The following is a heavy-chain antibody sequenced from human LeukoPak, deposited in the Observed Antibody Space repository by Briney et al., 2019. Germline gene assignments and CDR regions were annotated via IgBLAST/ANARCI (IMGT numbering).Heavy chain of an antibody. J-gene: IGHJ4*02. CDR3: ARLRFGGVIGY. CDR1: GPTFSNLK. Sequence: GGSLRLSCAVSGPTFSNLKMNWVRQAPGKGLEWVSYISAGGRTTFYADSVTGRFTISRDNAKNSLYLQMSSLRVEDTAVYYCARLRFGGVIGYWGQGTLVTVSS. V-gene: IGHV3-48*03. CDR2: ISAGGRTT. D-gene: IGHD3-16*01.